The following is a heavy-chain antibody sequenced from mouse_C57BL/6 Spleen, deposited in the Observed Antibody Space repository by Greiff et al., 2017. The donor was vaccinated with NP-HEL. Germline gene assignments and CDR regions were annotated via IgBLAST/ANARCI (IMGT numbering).Heavy chain of an antibody. J-gene: IGHJ4*01. V-gene: IGHV1-81*01. D-gene: IGHD2-1*01. CDR3: ARGDGNYDAMDY. CDR2: IYPRSGNT. CDR1: GYTFTSYG. Sequence: QVQLKESGAELARPGASVKLSCKASGYTFTSYGISWVKQRPGQGLEWIGEIYPRSGNTYYNEKFKGKATLTADKSSSTAYMELRSLTSEDSAVYFCARGDGNYDAMDYWGQGTSVTVSS.